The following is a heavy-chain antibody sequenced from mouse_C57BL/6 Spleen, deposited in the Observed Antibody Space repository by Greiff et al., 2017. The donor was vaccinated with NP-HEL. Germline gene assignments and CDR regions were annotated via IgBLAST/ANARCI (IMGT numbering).Heavy chain of an antibody. J-gene: IGHJ2*01. V-gene: IGHV1-15*01. Sequence: VQLQQSGAELVRPGASVTLSCKASGYTFTDYEMHWVKQTPVHGLEWIGAIDPETGGTAYNQKFKGKAILTADKSSSTAYMELRSLTSEDSAVYYCTREDYYGSKGYWGQGTTLTVSS. CDR2: IDPETGGT. D-gene: IGHD1-1*01. CDR1: GYTFTDYE. CDR3: TREDYYGSKGY.